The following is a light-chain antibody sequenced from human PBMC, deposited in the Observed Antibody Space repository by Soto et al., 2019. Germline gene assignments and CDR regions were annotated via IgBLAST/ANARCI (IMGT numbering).Light chain of an antibody. J-gene: IGKJ2*01. V-gene: IGKV2-28*01. CDR1: QSPLHSNGKIF. CDR3: MQGLQTPYT. Sequence: DIVVTQSPLSLPVTPGEPASISCRSSQSPLHSNGKIFLNWYLQKPGQSPQVSIYLASNRASVVPDRVSGSGSGPDFTLKISRVEAEDVGIYYCMQGLQTPYTFGQGTKLAIK. CDR2: LAS.